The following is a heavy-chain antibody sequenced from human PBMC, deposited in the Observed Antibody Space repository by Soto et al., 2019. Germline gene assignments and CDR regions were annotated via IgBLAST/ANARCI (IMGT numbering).Heavy chain of an antibody. CDR2: ISSSSSYI. J-gene: IGHJ6*02. D-gene: IGHD6-13*01. V-gene: IGHV3-21*01. CDR1: GFTFSSYS. Sequence: PGGSLRLSCAASGFTFSSYSMNWVRQAPGKGLEWVSSISSSSSYIYYADSVKGRFTISRDNAKNSLYLQMNSLRAEDTAVYYCARDRIAAAGRGDYYGMDVWGQGTTVTVSS. CDR3: ARDRIAAAGRGDYYGMDV.